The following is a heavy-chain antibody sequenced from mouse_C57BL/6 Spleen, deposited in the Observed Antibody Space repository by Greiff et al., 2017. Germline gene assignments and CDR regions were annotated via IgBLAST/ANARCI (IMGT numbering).Heavy chain of an antibody. D-gene: IGHD2-4*01. CDR3: ARRDYDWDAMDY. J-gene: IGHJ4*01. Sequence: VQLQQSGPELVKPGASVKISCKASGYSFTGYYMNWVKQSPEKSLEWIGEINPSTGGTTYNQKFKAKATLTVDKSSSTAYVQLKSLTSEDSAVYYCARRDYDWDAMDYWGQGTSVTVSS. CDR2: INPSTGGT. CDR1: GYSFTGYY. V-gene: IGHV1-42*01.